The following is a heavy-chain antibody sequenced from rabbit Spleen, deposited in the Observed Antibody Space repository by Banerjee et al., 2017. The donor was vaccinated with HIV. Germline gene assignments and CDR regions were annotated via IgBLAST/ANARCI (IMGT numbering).Heavy chain of an antibody. J-gene: IGHJ4*01. CDR3: ARDGAGGSYFAL. CDR1: GFTLSTYY. CDR2: IDPIFGIT. Sequence: HLEESGGGLVQPGGSLKLSCTASGFTLSTYYMNWVRQAPGKGPEWIGYIDPIFGITYYANWVNGRFSISRENAQNTVFLQMTSLTAADTATYFCARDGAGGSYFALWGPGTLVTVS. V-gene: IGHV1S7*01. D-gene: IGHD8-1*01.